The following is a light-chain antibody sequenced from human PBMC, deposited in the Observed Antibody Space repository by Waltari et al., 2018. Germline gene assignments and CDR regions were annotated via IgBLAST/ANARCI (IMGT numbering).Light chain of an antibody. CDR2: DAS. J-gene: IGKJ2*01. V-gene: IGKV1-33*01. Sequence: TCQATQDITKSLSWFQQKPGKAPQLLIYDASSLQAGVPSRFSGTGSGTAFSFTITSLQPEDSATYYCQHYHSLPYTFGRGTKLQIK. CDR3: QHYHSLPYT. CDR1: QDITKS.